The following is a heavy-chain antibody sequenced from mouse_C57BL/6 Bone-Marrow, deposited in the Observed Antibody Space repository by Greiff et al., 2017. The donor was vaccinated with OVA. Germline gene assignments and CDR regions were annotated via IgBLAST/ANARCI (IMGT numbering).Heavy chain of an antibody. CDR2: IDPSDSYT. Sequence: VQLKQPGAELVKPGASVKLSCKASGYTFTSYWMQWVKQRPGQGLEWIGEIDPSDSYTNYNQKFKGKATLTVDTSSSTAYMQLSSLTSEDSAVYYCAIDSSGYLFAYWGQGTLVTVSA. J-gene: IGHJ3*01. V-gene: IGHV1-50*01. CDR1: GYTFTSYW. D-gene: IGHD3-2*02. CDR3: AIDSSGYLFAY.